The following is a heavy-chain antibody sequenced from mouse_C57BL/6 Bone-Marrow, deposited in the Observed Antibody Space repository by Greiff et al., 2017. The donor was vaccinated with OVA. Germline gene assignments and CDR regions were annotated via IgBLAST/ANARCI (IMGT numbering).Heavy chain of an antibody. V-gene: IGHV1-50*01. Sequence: QVQLQQPGAELVKPGASVKLSCKASGYTFTSYWMQWVKQRPGQGLEWIGEIDPSDSYTNYNQKFKGKATLTVDTSSSTAYMQLSSLTSEDSAVDYCAREGAKYYFDYWGQGTTLTVSS. CDR2: IDPSDSYT. CDR3: AREGAKYYFDY. J-gene: IGHJ2*01. CDR1: GYTFTSYW.